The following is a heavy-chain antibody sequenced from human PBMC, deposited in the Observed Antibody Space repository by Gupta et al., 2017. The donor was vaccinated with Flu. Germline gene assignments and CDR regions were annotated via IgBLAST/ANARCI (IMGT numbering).Heavy chain of an antibody. CDR2: ISGSGIST. Sequence: GEGREWVSAISGSGISTYYADAVKGRFTISRDNSKNTLFLQLNSLRAEDTAVYYCTPSTPGSVTYWGQGTLVTVSS. CDR3: TPSTPGSVTY. V-gene: IGHV3-23*01. D-gene: IGHD4-4*01. J-gene: IGHJ4*02.